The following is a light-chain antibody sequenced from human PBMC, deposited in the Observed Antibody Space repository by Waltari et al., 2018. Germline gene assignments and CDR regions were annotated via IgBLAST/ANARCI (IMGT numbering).Light chain of an antibody. J-gene: IGKJ4*01. CDR3: QQYNSYSLLT. Sequence: DIQMTQSPSTLSASVGDRFTITCRASQSISNWLAWYKQQPGNAPKLLIYKASTLESGVPSRFSGSGSGTEFTLTISSLQPDDFATYYCQQYNSYSLLTFGGGTKVEIK. CDR2: KAS. CDR1: QSISNW. V-gene: IGKV1-5*03.